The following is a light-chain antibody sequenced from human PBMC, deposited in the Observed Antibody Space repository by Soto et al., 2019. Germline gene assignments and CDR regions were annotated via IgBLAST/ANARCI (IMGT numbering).Light chain of an antibody. CDR1: SSDIGAYNY. J-gene: IGLJ1*01. Sequence: QSALTQPASVSGSPGQSITISCTGTSSDIGAYNYVSWYQQHPGKAPKLIIYEVNNRPSGVSNRFSGSKSANTASLTISGLQAEDEADYYCTSYTNTNTPYVCGYVFGSGTKVTVL. CDR2: EVN. CDR3: TSYTNTNTPYVCGYV. V-gene: IGLV2-14*01.